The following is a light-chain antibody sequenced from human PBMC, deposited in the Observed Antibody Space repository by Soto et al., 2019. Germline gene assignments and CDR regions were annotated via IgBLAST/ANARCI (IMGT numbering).Light chain of an antibody. Sequence: EVVMTQSPATLSVSPGERATLSCRASQSVSNNLAWSQQKPGQAPMLFIYSASTRAPGIPARFSGSASGTEFTLTISSLQSEDFAVYYCQEYNEWPLTFGGGTKVETK. CDR2: SAS. CDR1: QSVSNN. J-gene: IGKJ4*02. V-gene: IGKV3-15*01. CDR3: QEYNEWPLT.